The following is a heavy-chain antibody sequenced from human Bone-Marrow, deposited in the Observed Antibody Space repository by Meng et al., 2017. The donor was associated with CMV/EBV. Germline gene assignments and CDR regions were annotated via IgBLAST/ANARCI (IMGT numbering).Heavy chain of an antibody. D-gene: IGHD6-13*01. CDR2: INPTSGGT. J-gene: IGHJ4*02. Sequence: ASVKVSCKASGYTFTGYYMHWVRQAPGQGLEWMGWINPTSGGTNYAQKFQGRVTMTRDTSISTAYMELSRLGSDDTAVYYCARSARTIAAAGTLALYWGQGTLVTVSS. CDR1: GYTFTGYY. V-gene: IGHV1-2*02. CDR3: ARSARTIAAAGTLALY.